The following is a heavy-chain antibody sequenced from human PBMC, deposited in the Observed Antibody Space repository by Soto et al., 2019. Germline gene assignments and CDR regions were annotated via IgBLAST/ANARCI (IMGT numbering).Heavy chain of an antibody. CDR1: GCTFSSYN. V-gene: IGHV3-64*02. CDR2: ISRSGDRT. D-gene: IGHD2-15*01. J-gene: IGHJ4*02. CDR3: ARARCSSGQCYYFDY. Sequence: EVQLVESGEGLVQPGGSLRLSCAASGCTFSSYNIHWIRQAPGKGLEFVSAISRSGDRTYYADSVKGRFTITRDNSKNTVWLQMGSLRAEDMAVYYCARARCSSGQCYYFDYWGRGALVSVSS.